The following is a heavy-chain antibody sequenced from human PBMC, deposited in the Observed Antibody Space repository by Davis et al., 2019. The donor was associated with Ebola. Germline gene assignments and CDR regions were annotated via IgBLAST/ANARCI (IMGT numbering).Heavy chain of an antibody. V-gene: IGHV4-61*01. CDR2: INHSGST. J-gene: IGHJ6*02. CDR1: GGSVSSGSYY. CDR3: ASRVYSPAYYYYYYYGMDV. Sequence: SETLSLTCTVSGGSVSSGSYYWSWIRQPPGKGLEWIGEINHSGSTNYNPSLKSRVTISVDTSKNQFSLKLSSVTAADTAVYYCASRVYSPAYYYYYYYGMDVWGQGTTVTVSS. D-gene: IGHD2-15*01.